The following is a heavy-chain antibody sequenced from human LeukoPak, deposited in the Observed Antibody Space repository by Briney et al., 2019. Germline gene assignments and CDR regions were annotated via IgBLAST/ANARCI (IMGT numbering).Heavy chain of an antibody. CDR3: TKEETKYTFGNAFDY. CDR2: IYWNSGII. Sequence: SLRLSCAASGFTFDDYAMHWVRQAPGQGLEWVSSIYWNSGIITYADSVRGRFTISRDNADNSLFLQMDSLRPEDTALYYCTKEETKYTFGNAFDYWGQGTLVTVSS. V-gene: IGHV3-9*01. D-gene: IGHD4-23*01. CDR1: GFTFDDYA. J-gene: IGHJ4*02.